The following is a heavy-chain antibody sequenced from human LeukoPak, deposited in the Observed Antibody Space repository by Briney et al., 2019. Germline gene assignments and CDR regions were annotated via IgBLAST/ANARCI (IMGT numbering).Heavy chain of an antibody. V-gene: IGHV3-73*01. Sequence: GGSLRLSCAASGFTFSGSATHWVRQASGKGLEWVGRIRSKANSYATAYAASVKGRFTISRDDSKNTAYLQMNSLKTEDTAVYYCTHSITMVRGVITQYFQHWGQGTLVTVSS. CDR2: IRSKANSYAT. J-gene: IGHJ1*01. D-gene: IGHD3-10*01. CDR3: THSITMVRGVITQYFQH. CDR1: GFTFSGSA.